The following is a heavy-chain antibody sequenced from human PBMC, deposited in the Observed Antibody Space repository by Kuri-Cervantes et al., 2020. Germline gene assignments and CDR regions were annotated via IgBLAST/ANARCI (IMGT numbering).Heavy chain of an antibody. V-gene: IGHV4-4*02. D-gene: IGHD7-27*01. CDR3: VKNGGYYFDH. CDR2: IHHSGNS. Sequence: SETLSLTCAVSGASVSGDANWSWVRQSPEKGLEWIGEIHHSGNSNYSPSLRSRVTMSIDTSKNQFSLKLSSVTAADTAVYYCVKNGGYYFDHWGQGTLVTVSS. CDR1: GASVSGDAN. J-gene: IGHJ4*02.